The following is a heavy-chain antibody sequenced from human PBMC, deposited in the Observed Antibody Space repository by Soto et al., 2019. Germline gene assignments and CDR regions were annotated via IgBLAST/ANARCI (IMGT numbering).Heavy chain of an antibody. CDR3: GRGRSGQIVVFY. D-gene: IGHD5-12*01. Sequence: ASVKVSCKASGYTFTGHYIHWVRQAPEQGPEWMGEIGPESGATRYAQKFQGRVTMTMDMSITTVYMELSNLSPDDTAVYYCGRGRSGQIVVFYWGQGTPVTSPQ. CDR2: IGPESGAT. CDR1: GYTFTGHY. V-gene: IGHV1-2*02. J-gene: IGHJ4*02.